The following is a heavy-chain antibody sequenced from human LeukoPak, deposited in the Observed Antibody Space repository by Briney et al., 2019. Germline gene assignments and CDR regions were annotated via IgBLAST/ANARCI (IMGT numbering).Heavy chain of an antibody. J-gene: IGHJ4*02. Sequence: GGSLRLSCAASGFTFSSYAMSWVRQAPGKGLEWVSAISGSGGSTYYADSVKGRFTISRDNSKNTLYLQMSSLRAEDTAVYYCAKGHTITLAVAADWGQGTLVTVSS. CDR2: ISGSGGST. CDR1: GFTFSSYA. CDR3: AKGHTITLAVAAD. V-gene: IGHV3-23*01. D-gene: IGHD6-19*01.